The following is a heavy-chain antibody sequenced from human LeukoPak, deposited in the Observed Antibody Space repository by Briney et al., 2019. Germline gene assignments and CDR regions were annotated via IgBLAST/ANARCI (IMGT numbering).Heavy chain of an antibody. CDR1: GGSISSGGYY. V-gene: IGHV4-30-2*01. D-gene: IGHD6-13*01. Sequence: PSQTLSLTCTVSGGSISSGGYYWSWIRQPPGKGLEWIGYIYHSGSTYYNPSLKSRVTISVDRSKNQFSLKLSSVTAADTAVYYCARGVPMKEQLTPPYAFDIWGQGTMVTVSS. CDR3: ARGVPMKEQLTPPYAFDI. J-gene: IGHJ3*02. CDR2: IYHSGST.